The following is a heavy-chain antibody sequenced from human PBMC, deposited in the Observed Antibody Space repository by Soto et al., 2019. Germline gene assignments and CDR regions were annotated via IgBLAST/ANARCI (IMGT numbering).Heavy chain of an antibody. Sequence: PGESLKISCKGSGYSFTSYWIGWVRQMPGKGLEWMGIIYPGDSDTRYSPSFQGQVTISADKSISTAYLQWSSLKASDTAMYYCARLVSIAARPDDYYYGMDVWGQGTTVTVSS. CDR1: GYSFTSYW. CDR2: IYPGDSDT. J-gene: IGHJ6*02. V-gene: IGHV5-51*01. D-gene: IGHD6-6*01. CDR3: ARLVSIAARPDDYYYGMDV.